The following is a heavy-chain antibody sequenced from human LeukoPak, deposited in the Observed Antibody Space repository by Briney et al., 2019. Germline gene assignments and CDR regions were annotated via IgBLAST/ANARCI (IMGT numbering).Heavy chain of an antibody. CDR1: GFTFSSYA. D-gene: IGHD6-19*01. CDR3: AREQQWLVYMDV. J-gene: IGHJ6*03. CDR2: ISSSSSTI. Sequence: PGGSLRLSCAASGFTFSSYAMSWVRQAPGKGLEWVSYISSSSSTIYYADSVKGRFTISRDNAKNSLYLQMNSLRAEDTAVYYCAREQQWLVYMDVWGKGTTVTVSS. V-gene: IGHV3-48*01.